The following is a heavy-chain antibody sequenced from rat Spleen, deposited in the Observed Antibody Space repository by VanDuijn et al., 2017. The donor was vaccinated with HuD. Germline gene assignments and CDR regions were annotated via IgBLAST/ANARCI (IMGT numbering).Heavy chain of an antibody. CDR2: ISYEGSST. CDR3: ARHNKIPGYWYFDF. J-gene: IGHJ1*01. V-gene: IGHV5-22*01. Sequence: EVQLVESGGGLVQPGRSLKLSCAASGFTFSDYYMAWVRQAPKKGLEWVASISYEGSSTYYGDSVKGRFTISRDNAKSTLYLQMNSLRSEDTATYYCARHNKIPGYWYFDFWGPGTMVTVSS. D-gene: IGHD2-1*01. CDR1: GFTFSDYY.